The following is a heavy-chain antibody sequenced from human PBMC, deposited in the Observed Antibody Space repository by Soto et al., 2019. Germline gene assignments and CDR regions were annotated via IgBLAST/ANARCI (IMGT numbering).Heavy chain of an antibody. V-gene: IGHV1-69*01. D-gene: IGHD2-15*01. J-gene: IGHJ5*02. CDR2: IIPIFGTA. CDR1: GGTFSSYA. CDR3: ARDDGHCSGGSCYYCWFDT. Sequence: QVQLVQSGAEVKTPGSSVKVSCKASGGTFSSYAISWVRQAPGQGLEWMGGIIPIFGTANYAQKFQGRVTITADESASTAYMERSSLRSEDTAVYYCARDDGHCSGGSCYYCWFDTWGQGTLVTVSS.